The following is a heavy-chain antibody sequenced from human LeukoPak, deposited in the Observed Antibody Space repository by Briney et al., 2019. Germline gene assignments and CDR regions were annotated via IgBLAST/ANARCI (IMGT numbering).Heavy chain of an antibody. CDR3: ARLGTTVTTWYYYYYYMDV. Sequence: GESLKISCKGSGYSFTSYWIGWVRQLPGKGLEWMGIIYPGDSDTRYSPSFQGQVTISADKSISTAYLQWSSLKASDTATYYCARLGTTVTTWYYYYYYMDVWGKGTTVTVSS. CDR2: IYPGDSDT. D-gene: IGHD4-17*01. J-gene: IGHJ6*03. CDR1: GYSFTSYW. V-gene: IGHV5-51*01.